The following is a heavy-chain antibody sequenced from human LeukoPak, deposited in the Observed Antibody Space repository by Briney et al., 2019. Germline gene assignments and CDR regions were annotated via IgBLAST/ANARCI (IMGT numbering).Heavy chain of an antibody. CDR3: ARESGGSYYRTFDY. CDR2: IYYSGST. D-gene: IGHD1-26*01. J-gene: IGHJ4*02. Sequence: LETLSLTCTVSGGSISSYYWSWIRQPPGKGLEWIGYIYYSGSTNYNPSLKSRVTISVDTSKNQFSLKLSSVTAADTAVYYCARESGGSYYRTFDYWGQGTLVTVSS. CDR1: GGSISSYY. V-gene: IGHV4-59*01.